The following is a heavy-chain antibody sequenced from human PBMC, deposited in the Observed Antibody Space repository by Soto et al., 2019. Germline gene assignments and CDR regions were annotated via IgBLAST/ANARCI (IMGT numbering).Heavy chain of an antibody. CDR2: ISKSDYT. D-gene: IGHD2-2*01. V-gene: IGHV3-21*01. Sequence: GGSLRLSCTVSGFAFNNYGINWVRQAPGKGLEWVSSISKSDYTYYSDSVRGRFTISRDNAKNSVSLQMNTLRVEDTAVYYCAREDSIIIPAVSDFWGQGTLVTVSS. CDR1: GFAFNNYG. J-gene: IGHJ4*02. CDR3: AREDSIIIPAVSDF.